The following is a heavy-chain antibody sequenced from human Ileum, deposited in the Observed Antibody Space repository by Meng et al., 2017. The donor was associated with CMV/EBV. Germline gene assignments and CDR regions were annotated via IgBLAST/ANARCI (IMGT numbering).Heavy chain of an antibody. J-gene: IGHJ4*02. Sequence: GESLKISCAASRFIVNDIYMSWVRQPPGKGLEWVSVIYAGDRTYYADSVKGRFTISRDNSKNTLYLQMNSLRVEDTAVYYCMRAHPLGTWGQGTLVTVSS. V-gene: IGHV3-53*03. D-gene: IGHD7-27*01. CDR2: IYAGDRT. CDR1: RFIVNDIY. CDR3: MRAHPLGT.